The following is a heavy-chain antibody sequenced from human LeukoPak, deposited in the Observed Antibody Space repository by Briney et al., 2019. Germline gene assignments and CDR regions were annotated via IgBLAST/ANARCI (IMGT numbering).Heavy chain of an antibody. J-gene: IGHJ3*02. CDR1: GGSISSYY. D-gene: IGHD6-13*01. Sequence: SETLSLTCTVSGGSISSYYWSWIRQPPGKGLGWIGYIYYSGSTNYNPSLKGRVTISVDTSKNQFSLKLSSVTAADTAVYYCAKVKQQLAPYDAFDIWGQGTMVTVSS. CDR3: AKVKQQLAPYDAFDI. V-gene: IGHV4-59*01. CDR2: IYYSGST.